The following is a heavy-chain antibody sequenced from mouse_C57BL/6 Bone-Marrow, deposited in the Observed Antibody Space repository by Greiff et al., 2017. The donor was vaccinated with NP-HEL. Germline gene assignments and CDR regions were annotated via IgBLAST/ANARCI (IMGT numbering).Heavy chain of an antibody. V-gene: IGHV7-1*01. CDR2: SRNKANDYTT. Sequence: EVQGVESGGGLVQSGRSLRLSCATSGFTFSDFYMEWVRQAPGKGLEWIAASRNKANDYTTEYSASVKGRFIVSRDTSQSILYLQMNALRAEDTAIYYCARDAAYGSSSWFAYWGQGTLVTVSA. CDR3: ARDAAYGSSSWFAY. D-gene: IGHD1-1*01. CDR1: GFTFSDFY. J-gene: IGHJ3*01.